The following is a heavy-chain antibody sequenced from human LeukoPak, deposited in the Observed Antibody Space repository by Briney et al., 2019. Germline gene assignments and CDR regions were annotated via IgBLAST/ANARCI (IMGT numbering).Heavy chain of an antibody. V-gene: IGHV1-8*01. CDR2: MNPNSGNT. Sequence: ASVKVSCKASGYTFTSYDINWVRQATGQGLEWMGWMNPNSGNTGYAQKFQGRVTMTRNTSISTAYMELSSLRSEDTAVYYCARGPHGVGHCSGGSCYVPNVPYYGMDVWGQGTTVTVSS. CDR1: GYTFTSYD. D-gene: IGHD2-15*01. CDR3: ARGPHGVGHCSGGSCYVPNVPYYGMDV. J-gene: IGHJ6*02.